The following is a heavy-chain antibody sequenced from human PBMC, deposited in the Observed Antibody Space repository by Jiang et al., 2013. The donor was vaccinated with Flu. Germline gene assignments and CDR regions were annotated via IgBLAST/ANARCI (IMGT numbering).Heavy chain of an antibody. J-gene: IGHJ5*02. Sequence: AQKFQGRITISADTSTSTAYLEVSSLRSEDTAVYYCARGLGTGTPVNYFDPWGQGTLVTVSS. D-gene: IGHD1-14*01. CDR3: ARGLGTGTPVNYFDP. V-gene: IGHV1-69*04.